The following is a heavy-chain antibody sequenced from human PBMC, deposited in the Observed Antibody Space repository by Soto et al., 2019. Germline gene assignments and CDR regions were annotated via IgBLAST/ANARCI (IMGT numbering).Heavy chain of an antibody. Sequence: GGSLRLSCAASGFTFSSYSMNWVRQAPGKGLEWVSYISSSSSTIYYADSVKGRFTISRDNAKNSLYLQMNSLRAEDTAVYYCARDMRYCSSTSCYHRWGQGTLVTVSS. J-gene: IGHJ5*02. CDR3: ARDMRYCSSTSCYHR. CDR2: ISSSSSTI. D-gene: IGHD2-2*01. CDR1: GFTFSSYS. V-gene: IGHV3-48*01.